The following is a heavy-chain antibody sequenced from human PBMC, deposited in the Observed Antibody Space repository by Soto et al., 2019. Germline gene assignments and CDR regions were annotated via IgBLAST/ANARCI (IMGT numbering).Heavy chain of an antibody. CDR2: IWYDGSNK. CDR1: GFTFSSYG. J-gene: IGHJ4*02. D-gene: IGHD3-22*01. CDR3: ARGIVHAHDSSGYYRAQSYYFDY. Sequence: QVQLVESGGGVVQPGRSLRLSCAASGFTFSSYGMHWVRQAPGKGLEWVAVIWYDGSNKYYADSVKGRFTISRDNSKNTLYLQMNSLRAEDTAVYYCARGIVHAHDSSGYYRAQSYYFDYWGQGTLVTVSS. V-gene: IGHV3-33*01.